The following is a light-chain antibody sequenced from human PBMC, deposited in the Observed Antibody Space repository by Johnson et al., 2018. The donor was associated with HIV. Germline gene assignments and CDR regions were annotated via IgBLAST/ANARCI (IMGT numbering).Light chain of an antibody. V-gene: IGLV1-51*01. J-gene: IGLJ1*01. CDR1: SSKIGNNY. CDR3: VTWASSLRVGF. CDR2: DNN. Sequence: QSVLTQPPSVSAAPGQKVTISCSGSSSKIGNNYVSWYQQLPGRAPKLLIYDNNKRHSGLPDRFSGSKSGTSDTLVLTGLQPGDEADYYFVTWASSLRVGFFGTGTKVTVL.